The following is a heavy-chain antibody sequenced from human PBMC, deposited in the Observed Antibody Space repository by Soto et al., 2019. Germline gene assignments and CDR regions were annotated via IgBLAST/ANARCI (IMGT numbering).Heavy chain of an antibody. CDR3: ARDINLDDLSGYYTEY. V-gene: IGHV3-48*02. Sequence: QPXGSLRLACSASGFTFSSYSMNWVRQAAGKGLEWVSYISSSSSTIYYADSVKGRFTISRDNAKNSLYLQMNSLRDEDTAVYYCARDINLDDLSGYYTEYWGQGTLVTVSS. J-gene: IGHJ4*02. CDR2: ISSSSSTI. D-gene: IGHD3-3*01. CDR1: GFTFSSYS.